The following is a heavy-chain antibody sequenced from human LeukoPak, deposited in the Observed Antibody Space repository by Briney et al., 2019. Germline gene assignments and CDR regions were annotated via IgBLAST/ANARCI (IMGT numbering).Heavy chain of an antibody. J-gene: IGHJ5*02. D-gene: IGHD2-21*01. CDR3: ARDLPHCGVDCYSRWFDL. CDR1: GGSFRAYY. Sequence: SETLSLTCTVSGGSFRAYYWSWIRQPPGKGLEWIGYINYSGSTKYNPSLKSRVTILVDTSKNQISLKLNSVTAADTAMYYCARDLPHCGVDCYSRWFDLWGQGTLVTVSS. CDR2: INYSGST. V-gene: IGHV4-59*08.